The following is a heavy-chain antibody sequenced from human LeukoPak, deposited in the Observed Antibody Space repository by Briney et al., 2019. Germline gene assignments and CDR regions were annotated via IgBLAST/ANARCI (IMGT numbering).Heavy chain of an antibody. J-gene: IGHJ6*03. CDR1: GGSISSGSYY. D-gene: IGHD2-2*01. V-gene: IGHV4-61*02. CDR3: ARAGSIVVVPAAVDYYYYMDV. Sequence: SETLSLTCTVSGGSISSGSYYWGWIRQPGGKGLEWIGRIYTSGSTNYNPSLKSRVTISVDTSKNQFSLKLSSVTAADTAVYYCARAGSIVVVPAAVDYYYYMDVWGKGTTVTVSS. CDR2: IYTSGST.